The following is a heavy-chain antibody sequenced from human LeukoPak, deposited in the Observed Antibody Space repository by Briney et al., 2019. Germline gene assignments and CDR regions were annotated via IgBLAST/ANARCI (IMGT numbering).Heavy chain of an antibody. CDR1: GYTITGYY. Sequence: ASVKVSCKASGYTITGYYMHWVRQAPGQGLEWMGWINPNSGGTNYAQKFQGRVTMTRDTSISTAYMELSRLRSDDTAVYDCARDPRRDFWSGSYYFDYWGQGTLVTVSS. V-gene: IGHV1-2*02. D-gene: IGHD3-3*01. J-gene: IGHJ4*02. CDR3: ARDPRRDFWSGSYYFDY. CDR2: INPNSGGT.